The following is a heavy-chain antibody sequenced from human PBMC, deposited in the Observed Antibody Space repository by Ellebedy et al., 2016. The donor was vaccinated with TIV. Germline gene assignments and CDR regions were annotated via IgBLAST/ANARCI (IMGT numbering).Heavy chain of an antibody. CDR3: ARVSGWYYFDY. V-gene: IGHV3-7*01. CDR1: GFAFSNYW. J-gene: IGHJ4*02. Sequence: GESLKISCAASGFAFSNYWMSWVRQAPGKGLEWVANRKEDGSEKYYVDSVKGRFTISRDNAKNSLYLQMNSLRAEDTAVYYCARVSGWYYFDYWGQGNLVTVSS. CDR2: RKEDGSEK. D-gene: IGHD6-19*01.